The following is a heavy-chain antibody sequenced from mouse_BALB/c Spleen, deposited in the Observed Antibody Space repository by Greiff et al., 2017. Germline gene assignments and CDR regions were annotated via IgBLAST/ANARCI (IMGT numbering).Heavy chain of an antibody. D-gene: IGHD2-14*01. Sequence: DVHLVESGGGLVQPGGSLRLSCATSGFTFTDYYMSWVRQPPGKALEWLGFIRNKANGYTTEYSASVKGRFTISRDNSQSILYLQMNTLRAEDSATYYCARQSYYRYDGWYFDVWGAGTTVTVSS. CDR3: ARQSYYRYDGWYFDV. CDR1: GFTFTDYY. J-gene: IGHJ1*01. CDR2: IRNKANGYTT. V-gene: IGHV7-3*02.